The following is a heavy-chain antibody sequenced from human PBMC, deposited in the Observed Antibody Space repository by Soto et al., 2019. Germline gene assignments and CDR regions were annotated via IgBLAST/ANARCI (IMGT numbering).Heavy chain of an antibody. V-gene: IGHV1-18*01. D-gene: IGHD5-12*01. CDR3: ARLLNSGYHTHFYYGIDV. CDR2: ISTYNDNT. CDR1: GYTFHNFG. J-gene: IGHJ6*02. Sequence: QVQLEQTGVEVKKPGASVKVTCKASGYTFHNFGISWVRQAPGQGLEWMGWISTYNDNTNYSQKFQGRVTMATDFTTSTASMELRSLRPDDTAVYYCARLLNSGYHTHFYYGIDVWGQGTTVTVSS.